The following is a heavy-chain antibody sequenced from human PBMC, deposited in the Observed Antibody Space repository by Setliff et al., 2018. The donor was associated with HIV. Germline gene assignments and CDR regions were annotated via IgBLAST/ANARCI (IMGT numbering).Heavy chain of an antibody. CDR2: IYHSGST. Sequence: PSETLSLTCTVFGGSFSGDYCSWIRQSPGKGLEWIGSIYHSGSTYYNPSLKSRVTISVDTSKNQISLKLTSLTAADTAVYYCATGAKNDFWDDPVPNPFDFWGQGTMVTVSS. CDR1: GGSFSGDY. D-gene: IGHD3-3*01. J-gene: IGHJ3*01. CDR3: ATGAKNDFWDDPVPNPFDF. V-gene: IGHV4-34*01.